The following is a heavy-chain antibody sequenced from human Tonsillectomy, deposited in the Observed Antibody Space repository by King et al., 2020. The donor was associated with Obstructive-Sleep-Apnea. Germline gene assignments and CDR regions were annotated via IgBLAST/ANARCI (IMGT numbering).Heavy chain of an antibody. CDR2: IIPIFCTA. D-gene: IGHD4-17*01. Sequence: VQLVQSGAEVKKPGSSVKVSCKASGGTFSSYAISWVRQAPGQGLEWMGGIIPIFCTANYAQKFQGRVTITADESTSTAYMERSSLRSEDTVVYYCARGADYGDPLRFDPWGQGTLVTVSS. V-gene: IGHV1-69*12. CDR3: ARGADYGDPLRFDP. CDR1: GGTFSSYA. J-gene: IGHJ5*02.